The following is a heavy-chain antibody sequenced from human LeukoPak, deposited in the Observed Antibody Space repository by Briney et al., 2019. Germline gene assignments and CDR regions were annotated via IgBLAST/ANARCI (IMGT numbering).Heavy chain of an antibody. CDR2: IWYDGSNK. Sequence: GRSLRLSCAASGFTFSSYGMHWVRQAPGKGLEWVAVIWYDGSNKYYADSVKGRFTISRDNSKNTMYLQMDSLRVEDTAMYYCARAVGPFDYWGQGSLVTVSS. D-gene: IGHD3/OR15-3a*01. CDR3: ARAVGPFDY. J-gene: IGHJ4*02. V-gene: IGHV3-33*01. CDR1: GFTFSSYG.